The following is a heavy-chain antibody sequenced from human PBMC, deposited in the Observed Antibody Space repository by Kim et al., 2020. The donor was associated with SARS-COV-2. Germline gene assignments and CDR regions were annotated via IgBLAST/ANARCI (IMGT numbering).Heavy chain of an antibody. J-gene: IGHJ3*01. V-gene: IGHV3-48*02. Sequence: GGSLRLSCAASGFTFSSYSMNWVRQAPGKGLEWVSFISSSSSTIYYADSVKGRFTISRDNAKNSLYLQMNSLRDEDTAVYYCARDRSPAYYYDSSVYSDAFDLWRQGTRVTV. CDR3: ARDRSPAYYYDSSVYSDAFDL. CDR1: GFTFSSYS. D-gene: IGHD3-22*01. CDR2: ISSSSSTI.